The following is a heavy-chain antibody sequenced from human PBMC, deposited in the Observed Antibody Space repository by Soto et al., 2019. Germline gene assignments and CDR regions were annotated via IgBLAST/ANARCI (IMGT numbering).Heavy chain of an antibody. D-gene: IGHD2-2*01. Sequence: SVKVSCKASGGTFSSYAISWVRQAPGQGLEWMGGIIPIFGTANYAQKFQGRVTITADESTSTAYMELSSLRSEDTAVYYCARSIVVVPAAPYYYYYGMDVWGQGTTVTVSS. J-gene: IGHJ6*02. CDR1: GGTFSSYA. CDR2: IIPIFGTA. CDR3: ARSIVVVPAAPYYYYYGMDV. V-gene: IGHV1-69*13.